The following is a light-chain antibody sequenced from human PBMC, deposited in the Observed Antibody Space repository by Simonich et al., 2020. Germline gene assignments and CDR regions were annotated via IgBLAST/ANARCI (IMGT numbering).Light chain of an antibody. J-gene: IGLJ2*01. CDR3: MIWHSSAVV. CDR2: YKSDSDK. CDR1: SGINVGTYR. V-gene: IGLV5-45*01. Sequence: QAVLTQPTSLSASPVASASLTCTLRSGINVGTYRIYWYQQKPGSPPQYLLRYKSDSDKQQGSGVPSRFSGSKDASANAGILLISGLQSEDEADYYCMIWHSSAVVFGGGTKLTVL.